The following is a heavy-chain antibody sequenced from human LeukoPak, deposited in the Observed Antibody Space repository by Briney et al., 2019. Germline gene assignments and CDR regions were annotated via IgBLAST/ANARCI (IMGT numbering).Heavy chain of an antibody. D-gene: IGHD3-10*01. CDR1: GGSISSYY. Sequence: ETLSLTCTVSGGSISSYYWSWVRQAPGKGLEWVSAISGSGGSTYYADSVKGRFTISRDNSKNTLYLQMNSLRAEDTAVYYCAKVGTSGYYFDYWGQGTLVTVSS. CDR3: AKVGTSGYYFDY. V-gene: IGHV3-23*01. CDR2: ISGSGGST. J-gene: IGHJ4*02.